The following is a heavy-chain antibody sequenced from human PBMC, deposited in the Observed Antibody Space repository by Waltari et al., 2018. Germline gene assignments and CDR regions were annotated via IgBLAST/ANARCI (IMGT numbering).Heavy chain of an antibody. V-gene: IGHV1-69*05. CDR1: GGTFSSYA. Sequence: QVQLVQSGAEVKKPGSSVKVSCTASGGTFSSYAISWVRQAPGQGLEWMGGIIPIFGTANYAQKFQGRVTITTDESTSTAYMELSSLRSEDTAVYYCAREYYYGSGSYYILNWFDPWGQGTLVTVSS. CDR2: IIPIFGTA. D-gene: IGHD3-10*01. J-gene: IGHJ5*02. CDR3: AREYYYGSGSYYILNWFDP.